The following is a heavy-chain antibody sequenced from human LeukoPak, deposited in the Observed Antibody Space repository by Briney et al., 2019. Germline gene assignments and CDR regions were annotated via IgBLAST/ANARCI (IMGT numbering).Heavy chain of an antibody. CDR3: ARAYGSNSNDY. CDR1: GFTVSTNY. CDR2: VYGGNTS. Sequence: GGSLRLSCAASGFTVSTNYMSWVRQAPGKGLEWVSVVYGGNTSYHADSVKGRFTISRDTSKNTVHLQMNSLRTEDTAVYYCARAYGSNSNDYWGQGTLVTVSS. D-gene: IGHD6-13*01. V-gene: IGHV3-66*02. J-gene: IGHJ4*02.